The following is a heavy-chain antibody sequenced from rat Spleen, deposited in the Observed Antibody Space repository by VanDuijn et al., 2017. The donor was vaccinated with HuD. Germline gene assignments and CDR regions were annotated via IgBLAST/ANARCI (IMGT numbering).Heavy chain of an antibody. CDR3: AMSGYYSSYTRLMDA. V-gene: IGHV3-1*01. J-gene: IGHJ4*01. D-gene: IGHD1-2*01. Sequence: EVQLQESGPGLVKPSQSLSLTCSVTGFSITSNYWGWIRKFPGNKMEWVGYITYSGTTSYNPSLRRRISITRDTSKNQFFRQLNSVTTEDTATYYCAMSGYYSSYTRLMDAWGQGASVTVSS. CDR2: ITYSGTT. CDR1: GFSITSNY.